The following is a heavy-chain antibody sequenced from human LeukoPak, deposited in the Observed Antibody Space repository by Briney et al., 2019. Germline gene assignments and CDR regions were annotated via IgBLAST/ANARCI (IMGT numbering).Heavy chain of an antibody. D-gene: IGHD3-10*01. J-gene: IGHJ6*02. CDR3: ARLWFGGGNYSGIDV. V-gene: IGHV4-59*01. CDR2: IYYTGST. Sequence: SETLSLTCTASGGSISGYYWSWIRQSPGKGLEWIGYIYYTGSTNYNPSLKSRVSISVDTSKNQVSLQLSSVTAADTAVYYCARLWFGGGNYSGIDVWGQGTTVTVSS. CDR1: GGSISGYY.